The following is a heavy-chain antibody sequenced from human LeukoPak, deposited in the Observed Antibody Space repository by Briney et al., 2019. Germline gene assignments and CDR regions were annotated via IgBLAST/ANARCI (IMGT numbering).Heavy chain of an antibody. CDR2: INHSGST. Sequence: PSETLSLTCAIYGGSFSGYYWSWIRQPPGKGLEWIGEINHSGSTNYNPSLKSRVTISVDTSKNQFSLKLSSVTAADTAVYYCARGKGYSSGWYVADAFDIWGQRTMVTVSS. D-gene: IGHD6-19*01. CDR1: GGSFSGYY. CDR3: ARGKGYSSGWYVADAFDI. V-gene: IGHV4-34*01. J-gene: IGHJ3*02.